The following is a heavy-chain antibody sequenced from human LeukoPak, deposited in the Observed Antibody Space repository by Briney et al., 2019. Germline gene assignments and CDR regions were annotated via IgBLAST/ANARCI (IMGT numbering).Heavy chain of an antibody. CDR2: ITGSGDGT. J-gene: IGHJ4*02. Sequence: PGGSLRLSCAASGFTLNNYAMNWVRQAPGEGLEWVSTITGSGDGTFYADSVKGRFTISRDSSKNTLYLQMNSLRAEDTAVYFLATQNFHYWGEGTLVTVSS. CDR3: ATQNFHY. V-gene: IGHV3-23*01. CDR1: GFTLNNYA.